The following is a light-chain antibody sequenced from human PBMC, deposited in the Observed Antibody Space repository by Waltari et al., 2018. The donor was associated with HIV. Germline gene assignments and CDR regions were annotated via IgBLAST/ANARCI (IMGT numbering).Light chain of an antibody. CDR2: EVS. CDR1: SSDVGGYNY. V-gene: IGLV2-8*01. J-gene: IGLJ3*02. CDR3: SSCAGSNNGV. Sequence: QSALTQPPSASGSPGQSVTISCTGTSSDVGGYNYVSWYQQHPGKAPKLMIYEVSKRPSGFPYRFSGSKSGNTASLTVSGLQAEDEADYYCSSCAGSNNGVFGGGTKLTVL.